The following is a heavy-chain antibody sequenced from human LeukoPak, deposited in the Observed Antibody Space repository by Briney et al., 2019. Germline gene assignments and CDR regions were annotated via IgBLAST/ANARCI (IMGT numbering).Heavy chain of an antibody. Sequence: SETLSLTCTVSGGSISRYYWSWIRQPPGKGLEWIGYIYYSGSTNYNPSLKSRVTISVDTSKNQFSLKLSSVTAADTAVYYCARGGYSSTLDYWGQGTLATVSS. J-gene: IGHJ4*02. CDR3: ARGGYSSTLDY. CDR2: IYYSGST. V-gene: IGHV4-59*01. D-gene: IGHD6-13*01. CDR1: GGSISRYY.